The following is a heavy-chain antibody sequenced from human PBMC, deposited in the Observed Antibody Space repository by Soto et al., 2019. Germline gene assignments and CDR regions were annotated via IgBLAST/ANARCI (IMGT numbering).Heavy chain of an antibody. J-gene: IGHJ4*02. CDR2: ISGSGGST. V-gene: IGHV3-23*01. CDR1: GFTFSSYA. CDR3: ARDPTFRGGRYFGNYFDY. Sequence: GGSLRLSCAASGFTFSSYAMSWVRQAPGKGLEWVSAISGSGGSTYYADSVKGRFTISRDNSKNTLFLQMNSLRAEDTAVYYCARDPTFRGGRYFGNYFDYWGQGTLVTVS. D-gene: IGHD3-9*01.